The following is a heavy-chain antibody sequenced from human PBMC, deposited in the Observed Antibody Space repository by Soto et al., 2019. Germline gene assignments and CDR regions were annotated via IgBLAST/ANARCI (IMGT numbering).Heavy chain of an antibody. D-gene: IGHD4-17*01. V-gene: IGHV3-23*01. CDR1: GFTFSSYA. Sequence: EVQLLESGGGLVQPGGSLRLSCAASGFTFSSYAMSWVRQAPGQGLEWVSAISGSGGSTYYADSVKGRFTISRDNSKNTLYLQMNRLSAEDTAVDYCAKDVGLRWRRYFDLWGRGTLVTVSS. CDR2: ISGSGGST. CDR3: AKDVGLRWRRYFDL. J-gene: IGHJ2*01.